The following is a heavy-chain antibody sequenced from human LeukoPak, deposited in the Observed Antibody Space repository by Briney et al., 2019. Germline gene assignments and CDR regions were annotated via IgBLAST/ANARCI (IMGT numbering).Heavy chain of an antibody. CDR3: ASLGEDSSVWYGDWFDP. V-gene: IGHV1-2*02. CDR1: GYTFTSYG. CDR2: INPDSGST. Sequence: GASVKVSCKASGYTFTSYGITWVRQAPGQGLAWMGWINPDSGSTNYAQKFQGRVTMTRATSISTAYLELSRLRSDDTAVYFCASLGEDSSVWYGDWFDPWGQGTLVTVSS. J-gene: IGHJ5*02. D-gene: IGHD6-19*01.